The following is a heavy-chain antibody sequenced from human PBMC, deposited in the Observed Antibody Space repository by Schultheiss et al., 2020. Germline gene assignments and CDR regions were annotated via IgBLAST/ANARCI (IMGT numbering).Heavy chain of an antibody. CDR2: INPNSGGT. V-gene: IGHV1-2*04. J-gene: IGHJ4*02. Sequence: ASVKVSCKASGYTFTGYYMHWVRQAPGQGLEWMGWINPNSGGTNYAQKFQGWVTMTRDTSISTAYMELSRLRSDDTAVYYCARLGVDGYKIGSLYDYWGQGTLVTVSS. CDR3: ARLGVDGYKIGSLYDY. D-gene: IGHD5-24*01. CDR1: GYTFTGYY.